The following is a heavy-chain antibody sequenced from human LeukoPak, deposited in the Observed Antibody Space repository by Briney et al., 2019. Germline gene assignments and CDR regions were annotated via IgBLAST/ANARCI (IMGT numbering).Heavy chain of an antibody. J-gene: IGHJ4*02. CDR2: IYYGGST. CDR1: GGSISSGGYY. CDR3: ARGPDDYFDY. V-gene: IGHV4-31*03. Sequence: SETLSLTCTVSGGSISSGGYYWSWIRQHPGKGLEWIGYIYYGGSTYYNPSLKSRVTISVDTSKNQFSLKLSSVTAADTAVYYCARGPDDYFDYWGQGTLVTVSS.